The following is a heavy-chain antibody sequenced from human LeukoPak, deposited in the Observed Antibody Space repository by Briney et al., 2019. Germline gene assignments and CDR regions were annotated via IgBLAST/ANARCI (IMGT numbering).Heavy chain of an antibody. CDR2: INHSGST. CDR1: GGSFSGYY. J-gene: IGHJ4*02. D-gene: IGHD6-13*01. Sequence: SETLSLTCAVYGGSFSGYYWSWIRQPPGEGLEWIGEINHSGSTNYSPSLKSRVTISVDTSKNQFSLKLSSVTAADTAVYYCASIYSSSWYAQFDYWGQGTLVTVSS. CDR3: ASIYSSSWYAQFDY. V-gene: IGHV4-34*01.